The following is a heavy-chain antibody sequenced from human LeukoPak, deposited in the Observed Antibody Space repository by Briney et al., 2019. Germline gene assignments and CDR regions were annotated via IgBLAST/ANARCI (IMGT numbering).Heavy chain of an antibody. J-gene: IGHJ4*02. V-gene: IGHV1-2*02. CDR1: GYTFTGYY. D-gene: IGHD5-18*01. CDR2: INDNSGGT. Sequence: ASVKVSCKASGYTFTGYYMHWVRQAPGQGLEWMGWINDNSGGTNYAQKFHDRVTMTRDRSISTAYMELTRLKSDDTAVYYCARGADSGNSYGQFDYWGQGTLVTFSS. CDR3: ARGADSGNSYGQFDY.